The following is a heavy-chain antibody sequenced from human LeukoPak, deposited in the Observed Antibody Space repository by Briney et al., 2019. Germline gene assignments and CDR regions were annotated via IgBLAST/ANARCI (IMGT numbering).Heavy chain of an antibody. D-gene: IGHD6-13*01. CDR1: GFTFSSYA. V-gene: IGHV3-30*04. CDR2: ISYDGSNK. CDR3: VLIAAAGTAFDY. J-gene: IGHJ4*02. Sequence: GRSLRLSCAAPGFTFSSYAMHWVRQAPGKGLEWVAVISYDGSNKYYADSVKGRFTISRDNSKNTLYLQMNSLRAEDTAVYYCVLIAAAGTAFDYWGQGTLVTVSS.